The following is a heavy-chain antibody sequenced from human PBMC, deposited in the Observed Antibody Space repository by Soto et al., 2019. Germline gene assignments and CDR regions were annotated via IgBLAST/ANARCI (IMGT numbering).Heavy chain of an antibody. CDR1: GFTFSSYA. CDR3: ARAGCDGGSCYTLVGLRYGMDV. CDR2: ISYDENNK. Sequence: QVQLVESGGGVVPPGRSLRLSCAASGFTFSSYAMYWVRQAPGKGLEWVAVISYDENNKYYADSVKGRFTISRDNSKNTLNLQMNSLRAEDTAVYYCARAGCDGGSCYTLVGLRYGMDVWGQGTTVTVSS. D-gene: IGHD2-15*01. V-gene: IGHV3-30-3*01. J-gene: IGHJ6*02.